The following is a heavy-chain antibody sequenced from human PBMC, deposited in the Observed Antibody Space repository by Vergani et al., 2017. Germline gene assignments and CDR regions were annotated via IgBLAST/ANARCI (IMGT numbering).Heavy chain of an antibody. V-gene: IGHV3-23*01. CDR1: GFTFSSYA. Sequence: EVQLLESGGGLVQPGESLRLSCVASGFTFSSYAMSWFRQAPGKGLEWVSGFRPRDGVTHYADSVRGRFTISRDNSKNTLYLQMNGLRVEDTAVYYCARLSYDTTPYLQGGYDCWGQGTLVSVSS. J-gene: IGHJ4*02. D-gene: IGHD3-22*01. CDR2: FRPRDGVT. CDR3: ARLSYDTTPYLQGGYDC.